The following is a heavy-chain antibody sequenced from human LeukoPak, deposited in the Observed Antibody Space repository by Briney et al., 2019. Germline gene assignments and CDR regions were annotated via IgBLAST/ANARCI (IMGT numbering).Heavy chain of an antibody. V-gene: IGHV4-34*01. CDR3: ARGPPGSYILVVPAAISSLDY. J-gene: IGHJ4*02. CDR1: GGSFRGYY. Sequence: ETLALTCAVYGGSFRGYYWSCGPEPPGKGLEWIREINHSGSTNYNPYIQSRVTISVDPSKNKFTLKLSSVTAADPAVYYCARGPPGSYILVVPAAISSLDYWGQGTLVTVS. CDR2: INHSGST. D-gene: IGHD2-2*01.